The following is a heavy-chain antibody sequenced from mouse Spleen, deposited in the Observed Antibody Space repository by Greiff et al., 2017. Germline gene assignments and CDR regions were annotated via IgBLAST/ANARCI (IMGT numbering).Heavy chain of an antibody. Sequence: DVMLVESGGGLVKLGGSLKLSCAASGFTFSSYAMSWVRQTPEKRLEWVATISSGGGNTYYPDSVKGRFTISRDNAKNTLYLQMSSLKSEDTAMYYCARQGPYWYFDVWGAGTTVTVSS. CDR1: GFTFSSYA. CDR2: ISSGGGNT. V-gene: IGHV5-9*01. J-gene: IGHJ1*01. CDR3: ARQGPYWYFDV.